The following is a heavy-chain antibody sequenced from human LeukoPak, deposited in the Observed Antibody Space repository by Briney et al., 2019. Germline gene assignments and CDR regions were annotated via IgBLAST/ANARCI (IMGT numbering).Heavy chain of an antibody. CDR2: IYYSGST. D-gene: IGHD6-13*01. Sequence: SQTLSLTCTVSGGSISSGGYYWRWIRQHPGKGLEWIGYIYYSGSTYYHPSLKSRVTISVDTSKNQFSLKLSSVTAADTAVYYRARAHGPSYRSRPFYGMDVWGQGTTVTVSS. CDR3: ARAHGPSYRSRPFYGMDV. J-gene: IGHJ6*02. CDR1: GGSISSGGYY. V-gene: IGHV4-31*03.